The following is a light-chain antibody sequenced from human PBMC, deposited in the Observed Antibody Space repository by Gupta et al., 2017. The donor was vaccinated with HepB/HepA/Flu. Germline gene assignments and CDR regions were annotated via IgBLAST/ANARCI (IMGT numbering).Light chain of an antibody. CDR1: QSVSSSY. J-gene: IGKJ1*01. Sequence: EIVLTQSPGTLSLSPGESATLSCRASQSVSSSYLAWYQQKPGQAPRLLIYGASSRATGSPDFTLTISRLEPEDFAVYYCQQDGSSTWTFGQGTKVEIK. CDR2: GAS. CDR3: QQDGSSTWT. V-gene: IGKV3-20*01.